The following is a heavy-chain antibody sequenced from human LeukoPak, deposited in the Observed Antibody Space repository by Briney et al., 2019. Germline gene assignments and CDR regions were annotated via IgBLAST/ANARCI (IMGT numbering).Heavy chain of an antibody. Sequence: KPSETLSLTCTVSGGSISSYYWSWIRQPPGKGLEWIGYIYYSGSTNYNPSLKSRVTISVDTSKNQFSLKLSSVTAADTAVYYCARGRRGYSYDYWGQGTLVTVSS. V-gene: IGHV4-59*13. CDR1: GGSISSYY. D-gene: IGHD5-18*01. J-gene: IGHJ4*02. CDR2: IYYSGST. CDR3: ARGRRGYSYDY.